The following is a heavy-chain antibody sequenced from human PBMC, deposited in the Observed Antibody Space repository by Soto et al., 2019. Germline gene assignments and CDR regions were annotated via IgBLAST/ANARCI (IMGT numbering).Heavy chain of an antibody. D-gene: IGHD6-19*01. CDR2: ISAYNGNT. Sequence: GASVKVSCKASGYTFTSYGISWVRQAPGQGLEWMGWISAYNGNTNYAQKLQGRVTMTTDTSTSSAYMKLRSLRSPGTAVYYCAREGYSSGCDYLGQGTLVTVSS. CDR1: GYTFTSYG. CDR3: AREGYSSGCDY. V-gene: IGHV1-18*04. J-gene: IGHJ4*02.